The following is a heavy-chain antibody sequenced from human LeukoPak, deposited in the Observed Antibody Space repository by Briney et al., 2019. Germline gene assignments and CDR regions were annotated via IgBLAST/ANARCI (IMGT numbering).Heavy chain of an antibody. D-gene: IGHD2-2*01. CDR2: ISSSSSTI. J-gene: IGHJ4*02. CDR1: GFTFSSYS. Sequence: PGGSLRLSCAASGFTFSSYSMNWVRQAPGKGLEWVSYISSSSSTIYYADSVKGRFTISRDNAKNSLYLQMNSLRAEDTAVYYCASFRGDCSSTSCIDYWGQGTLVTVSS. CDR3: ASFRGDCSSTSCIDY. V-gene: IGHV3-48*04.